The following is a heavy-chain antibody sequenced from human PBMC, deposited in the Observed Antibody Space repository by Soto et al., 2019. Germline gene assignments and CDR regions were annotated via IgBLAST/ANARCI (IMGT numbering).Heavy chain of an antibody. CDR1: GFTFSSYA. D-gene: IGHD5-12*01. J-gene: IGHJ4*02. V-gene: IGHV3-30*04. CDR3: ARGGRLRHFHY. Sequence: QVQVVESGGGVVQPGRALRLSCAASGFTFSSYAMHWVRPAPGKGLEWVAIISYDGSDKYYADSVKGRFTISRDNSKNTLYLQMNSLRTGDTAVYYCARGGRLRHFHYWGQGTLVTVSS. CDR2: ISYDGSDK.